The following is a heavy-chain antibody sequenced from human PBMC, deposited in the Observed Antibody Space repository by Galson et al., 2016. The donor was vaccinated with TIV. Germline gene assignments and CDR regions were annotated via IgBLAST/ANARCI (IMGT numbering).Heavy chain of an antibody. CDR1: GYIFTTYY. CDR2: LNPSGVTT. D-gene: IGHD5-12*01. CDR3: SREKYSGFGF. V-gene: IGHV1-46*01. Sequence: SVKVSCKASGYIFTTYYIHWVRQAPGQGLEWMGMLNPSGVTTSYAEKFQDRVTMSMDTSTSTFYMELSCLTSEDTAIYYCSREKYSGFGFWGQGTLVTVSS. J-gene: IGHJ4*02.